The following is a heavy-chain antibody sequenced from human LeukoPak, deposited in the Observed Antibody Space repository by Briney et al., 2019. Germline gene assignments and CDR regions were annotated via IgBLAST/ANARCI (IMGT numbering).Heavy chain of an antibody. V-gene: IGHV4-59*12. CDR2: IYYSGST. D-gene: IGHD2-2*01. CDR3: ARENIVVVPAADYYYYYGMDV. CDR1: GGSISSYY. Sequence: SETLSLTCTVSGGSISSYYWSWLRQPPGKGLEWVGYIYYSGSTNYNPSLKSRVTISVDTSKNQFSLKLSSVTAADTAVYYCARENIVVVPAADYYYYYGMDVWGQGTTVTVSS. J-gene: IGHJ6*02.